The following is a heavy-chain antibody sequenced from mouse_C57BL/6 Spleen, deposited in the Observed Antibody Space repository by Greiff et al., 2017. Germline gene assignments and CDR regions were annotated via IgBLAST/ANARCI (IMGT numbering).Heavy chain of an antibody. J-gene: IGHJ1*03. CDR2: ISSGSSTI. CDR3: ARRDYYGSSYVEYDV. Sequence: EVHLVESGGGLVKPGGSLKLSCAASGFTFSDYGMHWVRQAPEKGLEWVAYISSGSSTIYYADTVKGRFTISRDNAKNTLFLQMTSLRSEDTAMYYCARRDYYGSSYVEYDVWGTGTTVTVSS. D-gene: IGHD1-1*01. CDR1: GFTFSDYG. V-gene: IGHV5-17*01.